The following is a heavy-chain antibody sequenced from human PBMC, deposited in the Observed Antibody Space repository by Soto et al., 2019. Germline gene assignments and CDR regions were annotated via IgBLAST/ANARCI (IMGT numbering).Heavy chain of an antibody. CDR2: ISTYNGDT. J-gene: IGHJ6*02. D-gene: IGHD1-26*01. CDR3: ARQGSWPYYYYGLDV. V-gene: IGHV1-18*01. Sequence: QVQLVQSVPEVRKPGASVKVSCEASRDTFTTSGISWVRQVPGQGLEWMGWISTYNGDTNSAQNFQCRVLMTADTSTGTAYMELMSLKSDDTAVYYCARQGSWPYYYYGLDVWGQGTIVTVSS. CDR1: RDTFTTSG.